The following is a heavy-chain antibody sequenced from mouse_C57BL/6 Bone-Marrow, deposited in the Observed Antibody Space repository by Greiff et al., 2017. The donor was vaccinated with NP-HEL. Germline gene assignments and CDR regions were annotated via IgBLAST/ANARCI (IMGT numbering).Heavy chain of an antibody. J-gene: IGHJ2*01. Sequence: VQLQQPGAELVMPGASVKLSCKASGYTFTSYWMPWVKQRPGQGLEWIGEIDPSDSYTNYNQKFKGKSTLTVDKSSSTAYMQLSSLTSEDSAVYYCARGDSTVVATRGHYWGQGTTLTVSS. CDR1: GYTFTSYW. CDR2: IDPSDSYT. V-gene: IGHV1-69*01. D-gene: IGHD1-1*01. CDR3: ARGDSTVVATRGHY.